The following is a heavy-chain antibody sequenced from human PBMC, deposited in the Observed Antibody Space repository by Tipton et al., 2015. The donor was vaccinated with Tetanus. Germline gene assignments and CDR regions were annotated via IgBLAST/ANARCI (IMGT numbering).Heavy chain of an antibody. CDR3: GRVDTYGSNWYEAY. CDR1: GFTFNRYW. J-gene: IGHJ4*02. V-gene: IGHV3-7*01. CDR2: IKRDGSEK. Sequence: SLRLSCAASGFTFNRYWMSWVRQAPGKGLEWVANIKRDGSEKYYMASVKGRFTISRDNAKNSLYLEVNSLRAEDTAAYFCGRVDTYGSNWYEAYWGQGTLVTVSS. D-gene: IGHD6-13*01.